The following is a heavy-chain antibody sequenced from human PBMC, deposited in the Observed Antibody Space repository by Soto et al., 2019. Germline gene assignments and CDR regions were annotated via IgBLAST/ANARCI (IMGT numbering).Heavy chain of an antibody. CDR3: ARQNGYSYGPMYNWFDP. Sequence: SETLSLTCTVSGGSISSSSYYWGWIRQPPGKGLEWIGSIYYSGSTYYNPSLKSRVTISVDTSKNQFSLKLSSVTAADTAVYYCARQNGYSYGPMYNWFDPWGQGTLVTVSS. D-gene: IGHD5-18*01. J-gene: IGHJ5*02. V-gene: IGHV4-39*01. CDR1: GGSISSSSYY. CDR2: IYYSGST.